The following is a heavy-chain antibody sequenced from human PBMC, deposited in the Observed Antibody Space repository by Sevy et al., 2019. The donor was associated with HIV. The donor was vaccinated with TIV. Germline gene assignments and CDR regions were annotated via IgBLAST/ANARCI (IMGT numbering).Heavy chain of an antibody. D-gene: IGHD3-3*01. CDR3: ASELRFLEWLPHTYYYYYGMDV. V-gene: IGHV1-69*13. Sequence: ASVKVSCKASGGTFSSYAISWVRQAPGQGLEWMGEIIPIFGTANYAQKFQGRVTITADESTSTAYMELSSLRSEDTAVYYCASELRFLEWLPHTYYYYYGMDVWGQGTTVTVSS. J-gene: IGHJ6*02. CDR2: IIPIFGTA. CDR1: GGTFSSYA.